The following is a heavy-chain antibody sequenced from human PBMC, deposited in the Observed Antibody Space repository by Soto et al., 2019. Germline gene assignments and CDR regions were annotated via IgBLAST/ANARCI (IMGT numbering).Heavy chain of an antibody. CDR2: INPSGGST. CDR1: GYTFTSYY. V-gene: IGHV1-46*01. CDR3: AREGDYDSSGPLYYYGMDV. Sequence: ASVNVSCKASGYTFTSYYMHWVRQAPGQGLEWMGIINPSGGSTSYAQKFQGRVTMTRDTSTSTVYMELSSLRSEDTAVYYCAREGDYDSSGPLYYYGMDVWGQGTTVTVSS. J-gene: IGHJ6*02. D-gene: IGHD3-22*01.